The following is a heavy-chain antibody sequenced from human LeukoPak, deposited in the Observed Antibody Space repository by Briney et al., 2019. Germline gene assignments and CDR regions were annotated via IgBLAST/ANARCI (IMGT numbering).Heavy chain of an antibody. Sequence: GGSLRLTCAASGFTSSSYAMHWVRQAPGKGLEWVAVISYDGSNKYYADSVKGRFTISRDNSKNTLYLQMNSLRAEDTAVYYCVKENPGDGFDYWGQGTLVTVSS. CDR2: ISYDGSNK. V-gene: IGHV3-30*04. CDR3: VKENPGDGFDY. CDR1: GFTSSSYA. J-gene: IGHJ4*02.